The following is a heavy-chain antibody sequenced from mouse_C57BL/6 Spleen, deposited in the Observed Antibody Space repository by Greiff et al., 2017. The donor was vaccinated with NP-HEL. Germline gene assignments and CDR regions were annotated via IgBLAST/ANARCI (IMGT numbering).Heavy chain of an antibody. Sequence: QVQLQQSGAELVKPGASVKISCKASGYAFSSYWMNWVKQRPGKGLEWIGQIYPGDGDTNYNGKFKGKATLTADKSSSTAYMQHSSLTSEDSAVYFCARGTGAHYFDYWGQGTTLTVSS. D-gene: IGHD4-1*01. V-gene: IGHV1-80*01. CDR2: IYPGDGDT. CDR3: ARGTGAHYFDY. CDR1: GYAFSSYW. J-gene: IGHJ2*01.